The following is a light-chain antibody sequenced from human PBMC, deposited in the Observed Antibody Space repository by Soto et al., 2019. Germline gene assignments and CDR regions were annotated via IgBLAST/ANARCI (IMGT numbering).Light chain of an antibody. CDR2: GHN. CDR3: QSYDNSLSGSGV. J-gene: IGLJ3*02. Sequence: QSVLTQPPSVSGAPGQRVTISCTGSTSNIWAGYEGHWYQQLPGTAPKLLVSGHNIRPSGVPDRFSGFKSGASASLVITGLQAEDEADYYCQSYDNSLSGSGVFGGGTKLTVL. V-gene: IGLV1-40*01. CDR1: TSNIWAGYE.